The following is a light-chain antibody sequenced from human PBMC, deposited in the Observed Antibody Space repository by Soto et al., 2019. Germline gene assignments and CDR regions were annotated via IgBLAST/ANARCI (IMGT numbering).Light chain of an antibody. V-gene: IGLV3-21*02. CDR3: QVWDTSSDQGV. CDR1: NVGSKS. J-gene: IGLJ1*01. Sequence: YDLTQPPSVSLAPGQTATVTCVGNNVGSKSVHWYQQKPGQAPVLVVYDDSDRPSGIPERFSGSNSGNTATLTISRVEAGDEADYYCQVWDTSSDQGVFGTGTKVTVL. CDR2: DDS.